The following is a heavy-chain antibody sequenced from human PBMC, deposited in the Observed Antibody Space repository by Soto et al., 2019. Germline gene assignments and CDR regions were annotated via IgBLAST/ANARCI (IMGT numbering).Heavy chain of an antibody. CDR2: ISGSGGST. V-gene: IGHV3-23*01. J-gene: IGHJ4*02. CDR3: AKDLSSGWYYFDY. Sequence: PGGSLRLSCAASGFTFGSYAMSWVRQAPGKGLEWVSAISGSGGSTYYADSVKGRFTISRDNSKNTLYLQMNSLRAEDTAVYYCAKDLSSGWYYFDYWGQGTLVTVSS. CDR1: GFTFGSYA. D-gene: IGHD6-19*01.